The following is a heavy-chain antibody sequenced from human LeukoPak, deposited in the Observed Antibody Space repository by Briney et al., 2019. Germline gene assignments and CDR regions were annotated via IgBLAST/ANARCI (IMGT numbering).Heavy chain of an antibody. V-gene: IGHV5-51*01. CDR2: IYPGDSDT. D-gene: IGHD2-2*02. J-gene: IGHJ6*02. Sequence: GESLKISCKGSGYSFTNYWIGWVRQMPGKGLEWMGIIYPGDSDTIYSPSFQGQVTISADKSINVAYLQWSSLKASDTAMYYCARSPGSGYCSSTTCYIYGMDVWGQGTTVTVSS. CDR1: GYSFTNYW. CDR3: ARSPGSGYCSSTTCYIYGMDV.